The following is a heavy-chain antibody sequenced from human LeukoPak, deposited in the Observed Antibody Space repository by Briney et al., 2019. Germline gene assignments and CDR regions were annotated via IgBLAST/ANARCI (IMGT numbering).Heavy chain of an antibody. CDR1: GFTFSGYS. CDR3: ARSGIAGAAPDY. CDR2: ISTGSSYI. V-gene: IGHV3-21*01. D-gene: IGHD6-13*01. Sequence: GGSLRLSCAASGFTFSGYSMNWVRQAPGKGLEWVSSISTGSSYIYYVDSVKGRFTISRDNAKNSLYLQMNSLRAEDTAVYYCARSGIAGAAPDYWGQGTLVTVSS. J-gene: IGHJ4*02.